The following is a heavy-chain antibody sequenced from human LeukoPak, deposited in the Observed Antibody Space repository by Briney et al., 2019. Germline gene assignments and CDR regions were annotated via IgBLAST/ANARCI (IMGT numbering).Heavy chain of an antibody. CDR1: GFTFSSYG. CDR2: ISYDGSNK. D-gene: IGHD3-22*01. V-gene: IGHV3-30*18. CDR3: AKEGYDSSGYYYAGYFDY. Sequence: GGSLRLSCAASGFTFSSYGMHWVRQAPGKGLEWVAVISYDGSNKYYADSVKGRFTISRDNSKNTLYLQMNSLRAEDTAVYYCAKEGYDSSGYYYAGYFDYWAREPWSLSPQ. J-gene: IGHJ4*02.